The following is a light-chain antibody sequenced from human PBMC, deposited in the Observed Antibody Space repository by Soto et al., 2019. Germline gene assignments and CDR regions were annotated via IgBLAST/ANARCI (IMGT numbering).Light chain of an antibody. V-gene: IGKV3-15*01. J-gene: IGKJ1*01. CDR2: GAS. Sequence: EVVTTQSPATLSVSPGERVTLSCRSSQSVADNLAWFQQKPGQGPRLLIYGASTRATGIPARFSGSGSETDFTLTISSLEPEDFAVYYCQQYGSSGTFGQGTKVDIK. CDR3: QQYGSSGT. CDR1: QSVADN.